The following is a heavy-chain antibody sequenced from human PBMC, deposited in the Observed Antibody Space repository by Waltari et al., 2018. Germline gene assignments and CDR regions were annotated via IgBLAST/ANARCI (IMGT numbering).Heavy chain of an antibody. CDR3: ARERDAIVGATAPWYYYGMDV. CDR1: GYTFTGYY. V-gene: IGHV1-2*02. CDR2: INPNSGGT. Sequence: QVQLVQSGAEVKKPGASVKVSCKASGYTFTGYYMHWVRQAPGQGLEGMGWINPNSGGTNYAQKFQGRVTMTRDTSISTAYMELSRLRSDDTAVYYCARERDAIVGATAPWYYYGMDVWGQGTTVTVSS. D-gene: IGHD1-26*01. J-gene: IGHJ6*02.